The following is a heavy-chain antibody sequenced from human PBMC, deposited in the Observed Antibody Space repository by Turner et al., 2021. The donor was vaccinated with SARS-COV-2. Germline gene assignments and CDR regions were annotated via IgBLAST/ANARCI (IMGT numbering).Heavy chain of an antibody. CDR1: GGSISSSSYY. CDR3: ARQSPYYYDSSGYYSGAFDI. D-gene: IGHD3-22*01. Sequence: LQLQESGPGLVKPSETLSLTCTVSGGSISSSSYYWGWIRQPPGKGLEWIGSIYYSGSTYYNPSLKSRVTISVDTSKNQFSLKLSSVTAADTAVYYCARQSPYYYDSSGYYSGAFDIWGQGTMVTVSS. J-gene: IGHJ3*02. CDR2: IYYSGST. V-gene: IGHV4-39*01.